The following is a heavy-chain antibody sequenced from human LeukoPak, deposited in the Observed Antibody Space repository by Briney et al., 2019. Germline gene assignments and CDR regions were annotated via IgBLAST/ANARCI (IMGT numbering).Heavy chain of an antibody. CDR2: ISSSSSYI. V-gene: IGHV3-21*01. J-gene: IGHJ4*02. Sequence: GGSLRLSCAASGFTFSSYSMNWVRQAPGKGLEWVSSISSSSSYIYYADSVKGRFTISRDNAKNSLYLQMNSLRAEDTAVYYCARDFNRAQQLGSNIVDFDYWGQGTLVTVSS. D-gene: IGHD6-13*01. CDR3: ARDFNRAQQLGSNIVDFDY. CDR1: GFTFSSYS.